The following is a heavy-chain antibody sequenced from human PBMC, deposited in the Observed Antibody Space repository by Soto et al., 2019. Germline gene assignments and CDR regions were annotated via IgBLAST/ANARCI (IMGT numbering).Heavy chain of an antibody. CDR3: ARVGVNSYGSRKPWALDY. V-gene: IGHV3-53*01. CDR2: IYSDSST. D-gene: IGHD5-18*01. Sequence: GGSLRPSCAASGFTVSSNYMSWVRQAPGKGLEWVSVIYSDSSTYYADSVKGRFTISRDNSKNTLYLQMNSLRAEDTAVYYCARVGVNSYGSRKPWALDYWGQGTLVTVSS. CDR1: GFTVSSNY. J-gene: IGHJ4*02.